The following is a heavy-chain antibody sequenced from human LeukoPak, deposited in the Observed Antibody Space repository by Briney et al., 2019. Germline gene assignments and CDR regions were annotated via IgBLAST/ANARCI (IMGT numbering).Heavy chain of an antibody. D-gene: IGHD5-24*01. J-gene: IGHJ6*03. CDR1: GGSFSGYY. V-gene: IGHV4-34*01. Sequence: PSETLSLTCAVYGGSFSGYYWSWIRQPPGKGLEWIGEINHSGSTNNSPSLKGRVTISIDTSKNQFSLKVSSVTAADTAVYYCARKVANRRTFGYSETIYNSYYYMDVWGKGTTVTVSS. CDR2: INHSGST. CDR3: ARKVANRRTFGYSETIYNSYYYMDV.